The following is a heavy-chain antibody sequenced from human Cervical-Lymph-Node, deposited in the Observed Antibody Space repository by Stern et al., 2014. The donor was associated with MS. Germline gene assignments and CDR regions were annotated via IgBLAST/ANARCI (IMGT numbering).Heavy chain of an antibody. CDR1: GYSFTIYY. CDR3: ARHVQGFDY. Sequence: DQLVQSGAEVKKPGESLKISCKLSGYSFTIYYIAWVRQMPGKGLEWMGVIYPYVSDTTYSPSFQGQVTISADKSITTAYLQWSSLRASDTAMYYCARHVQGFDYWGQGTLVTVSS. CDR2: IYPYVSDT. J-gene: IGHJ4*02. V-gene: IGHV5-51*01.